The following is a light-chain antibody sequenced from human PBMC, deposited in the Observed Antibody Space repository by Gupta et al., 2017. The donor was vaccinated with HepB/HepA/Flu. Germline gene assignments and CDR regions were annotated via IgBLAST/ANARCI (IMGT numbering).Light chain of an antibody. J-gene: IGLJ1*01. Sequence: QSALTQPRPVCGSPGQSVTISCTGTSSDVGGYNYVPWYQQHPGKAPKLMIYDVSKRPSGVPDRFSGSKSGNTASLTISGLQAEDEADYYCCSYAGSFFFGTGTKVTVL. CDR1: SSDVGGYNY. CDR2: DVS. V-gene: IGLV2-11*01. CDR3: CSYAGSFF.